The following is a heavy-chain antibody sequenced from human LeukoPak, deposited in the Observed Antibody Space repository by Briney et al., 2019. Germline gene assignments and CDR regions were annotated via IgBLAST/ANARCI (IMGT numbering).Heavy chain of an antibody. D-gene: IGHD2-21*02. Sequence: GGSLRLSCTASGFTFSNYWMSWVRQAPGKGPEWVANIKQDESKTYYVDSVKGRFTISRDNAKNSLFLQMNSLRAEDTAVYYCARDASLYCAGDTCYWAFDHWGQGTLVNIPS. V-gene: IGHV3-7*01. J-gene: IGHJ4*02. CDR2: IKQDESKT. CDR1: GFTFSNYW. CDR3: ARDASLYCAGDTCYWAFDH.